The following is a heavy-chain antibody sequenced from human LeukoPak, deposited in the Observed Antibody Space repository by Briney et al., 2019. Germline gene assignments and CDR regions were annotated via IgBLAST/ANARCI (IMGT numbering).Heavy chain of an antibody. J-gene: IGHJ4*02. CDR3: AKDPYGDYVPFDY. D-gene: IGHD4-17*01. V-gene: IGHV3-74*01. CDR1: SFTFSKYW. Sequence: GGSLRLSCAASSFTFSKYWFHWVRQASGKGLDWVSRIDTNGRTTDYADSVKGRFTISRDNSKNTLYLQMNSLRAEDTAVYYCAKDPYGDYVPFDYWGQGTLVTVSS. CDR2: IDTNGRTT.